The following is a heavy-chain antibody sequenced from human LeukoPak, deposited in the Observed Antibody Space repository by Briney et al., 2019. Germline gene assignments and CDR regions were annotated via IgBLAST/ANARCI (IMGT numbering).Heavy chain of an antibody. CDR2: IYYSGST. CDR1: GGSISSGGYY. Sequence: SQTLSLTCTVSGGSISSGGYYWSWIRQHPGKGLEWIGYIYYSGSTYYNPSLKRRVTISVDTSKIQFFLKLSSVTAADTAVYYCARADGNQDTFNIWGQGTMVTISS. CDR3: ARADGNQDTFNI. J-gene: IGHJ3*02. V-gene: IGHV4-31*03. D-gene: IGHD4-17*01.